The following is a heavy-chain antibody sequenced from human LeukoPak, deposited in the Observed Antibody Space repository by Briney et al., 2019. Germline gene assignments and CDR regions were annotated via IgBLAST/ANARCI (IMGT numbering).Heavy chain of an antibody. CDR3: ARRPTYDSSGYSGYYFDY. J-gene: IGHJ4*02. D-gene: IGHD3-22*01. CDR2: IYSSGST. CDR1: GASISGSNYY. Sequence: SETLSLTCAVSGASISGSNYYWGWIRQPPGKGLEWIGNIYSSGSTYYNASLQSRVTISVDTSKNQFSLKLSSVTAADTAVYYCARRPTYDSSGYSGYYFDYWGQGTLVTVSS. V-gene: IGHV4-39*01.